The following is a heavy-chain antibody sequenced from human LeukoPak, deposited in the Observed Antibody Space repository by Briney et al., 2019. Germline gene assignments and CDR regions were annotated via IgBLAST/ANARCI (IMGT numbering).Heavy chain of an antibody. J-gene: IGHJ4*02. CDR2: ISGSGGST. V-gene: IGHV3-23*01. CDR3: AKERSGYDHQY. D-gene: IGHD5-12*01. Sequence: GGSLRLSCAASAFTFRSYAMSWVRQAGGKGLEWVSAISGSGGSTYYADSVKGRFTISRDDSENMLYLQMNSLRPGDTAVYYCAKERSGYDHQYWGQGTLVTVSS. CDR1: AFTFRSYA.